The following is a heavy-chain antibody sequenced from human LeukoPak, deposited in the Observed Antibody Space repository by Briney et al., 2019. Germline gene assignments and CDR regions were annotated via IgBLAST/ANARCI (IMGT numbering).Heavy chain of an antibody. CDR2: ISAYNGNT. J-gene: IGHJ4*02. V-gene: IGHV1-18*01. CDR3: ARGGEYCSSTSCYTEYYFDY. CDR1: GYTFTSYD. D-gene: IGHD2-2*02. Sequence: ASVKVSCKASGYTFTSYDINWVRQAPGQGLEWMGWISAYNGNTNYAQKLQGRVTMTTDTSTSTAYMELRSLRSDDTAVYYCARGGEYCSSTSCYTEYYFDYWGQGTLVTVSS.